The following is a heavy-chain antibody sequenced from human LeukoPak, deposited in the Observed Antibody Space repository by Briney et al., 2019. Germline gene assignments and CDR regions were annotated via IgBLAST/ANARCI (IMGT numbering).Heavy chain of an antibody. Sequence: ASVKVSCKASGYTFTSYYMHWVRQAPGQGLEWMGIINLSGGSTSYAQKFQGRVTMTTDTSTSTAYMDLRSLRSDDTAVYYCARVTVGGWGFDYWGQGTLVTVSS. D-gene: IGHD6-19*01. J-gene: IGHJ4*02. CDR1: GYTFTSYY. CDR3: ARVTVGGWGFDY. V-gene: IGHV1-46*01. CDR2: INLSGGST.